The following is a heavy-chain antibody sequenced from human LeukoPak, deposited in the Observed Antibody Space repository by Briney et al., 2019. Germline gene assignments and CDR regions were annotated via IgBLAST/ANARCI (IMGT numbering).Heavy chain of an antibody. CDR3: AITALEVYEGYYYYYMDV. CDR2: IYTSGST. V-gene: IGHV4-61*02. CDR1: GGSISSGSYY. D-gene: IGHD6-6*01. Sequence: TLSLTCTVSGGSISSGSYYWSWIRQPAGKGLEWIGRIYTSGSTNYNPSLKSRVTISVDTSKNQFSLKLSSVTAADTAVYYCAITALEVYEGYYYYYMDVWGKGTTVTVSS. J-gene: IGHJ6*03.